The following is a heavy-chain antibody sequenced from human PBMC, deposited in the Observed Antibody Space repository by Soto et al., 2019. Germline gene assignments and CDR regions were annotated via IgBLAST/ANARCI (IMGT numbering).Heavy chain of an antibody. CDR2: IIPITGTA. CDR3: ARSQGSSTSLEIYYYYYYGMDV. D-gene: IGHD2-2*01. J-gene: IGHJ6*02. CDR1: GGTFCSYA. V-gene: IGHV1-69*01. Sequence: QVQLVQSGAEVKKPGSSVKVSCKASGGTFCSYAISWVRQAPGQGLEWMGGIIPITGTANDAKKVQGRVTIAADESTSTAYMELSSLRSEDTAVYYCARSQGSSTSLEIYYYYYYGMDVWGQGTKVTVSS.